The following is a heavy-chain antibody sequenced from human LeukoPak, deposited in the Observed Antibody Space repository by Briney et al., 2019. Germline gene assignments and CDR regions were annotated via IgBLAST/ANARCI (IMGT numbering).Heavy chain of an antibody. CDR1: GFTFSNYG. Sequence: PGGSLRLSCAASGFTFSNYGMHWVRQAPGKGLEWVAVIWSNGINRYYADSVKGRFTFSRDNSKNTLSLQMNSLRAEDTAVYYCAEERGPFDAFDVWGQGTLVTVSS. J-gene: IGHJ3*01. CDR2: IWSNGINR. CDR3: AEERGPFDAFDV. V-gene: IGHV3-33*06.